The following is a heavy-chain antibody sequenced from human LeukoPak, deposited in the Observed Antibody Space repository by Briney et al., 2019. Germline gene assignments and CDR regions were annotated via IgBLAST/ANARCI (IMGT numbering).Heavy chain of an antibody. D-gene: IGHD3-22*01. CDR3: GRDRFSRIVP. Sequence: GGSLRHSCAASGFTVSSNHMSCVRHAPGEGLGWVSVIYSGGSPYYADSVKGRFTISRDNSQKTLYLQMNDLRAEDTALYYCGRDRFSRIVPWGQGTLVTVSS. V-gene: IGHV3-66*01. CDR1: GFTVSSNH. CDR2: IYSGGSP. J-gene: IGHJ5*02.